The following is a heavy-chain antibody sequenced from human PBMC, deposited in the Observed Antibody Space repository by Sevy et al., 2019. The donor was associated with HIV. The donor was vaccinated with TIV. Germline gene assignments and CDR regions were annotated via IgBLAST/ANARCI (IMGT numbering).Heavy chain of an antibody. J-gene: IGHJ4*02. CDR3: AREGCSKPHDY. D-gene: IGHD3-10*02. CDR1: GFTFSSYE. CDR2: ISSSGSTI. V-gene: IGHV3-48*03. Sequence: GGSLRLSCAASGFTFSSYEMNWVRQAPGKGLEWVSYISSSGSTIYYADSGKGRFTISRDNAKNSLYLQMNSLRAEDTAVYYCAREGCSKPHDYWGQGTLVTVSS.